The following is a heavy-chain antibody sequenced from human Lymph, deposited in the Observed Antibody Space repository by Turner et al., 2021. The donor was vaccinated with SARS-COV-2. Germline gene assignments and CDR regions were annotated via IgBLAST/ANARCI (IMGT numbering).Heavy chain of an antibody. CDR3: ARDIPTTADYFDY. D-gene: IGHD4-17*01. CDR2: ISSSSSYI. Sequence: EVQLVESGGGLVKHGGSLRLSCAASGFTFSTYSMNWVRQAPGKGLEWISSISSSSSYIYYADSVKGRFTISRDDAKNSLYLQMNILRAEDTAVYYCARDIPTTADYFDYWGQGTLVTVSS. J-gene: IGHJ4*02. CDR1: GFTFSTYS. V-gene: IGHV3-21*01.